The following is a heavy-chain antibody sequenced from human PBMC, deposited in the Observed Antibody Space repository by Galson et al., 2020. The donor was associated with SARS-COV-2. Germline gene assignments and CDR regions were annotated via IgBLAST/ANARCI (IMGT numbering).Heavy chain of an antibody. CDR2: IYYSGST. V-gene: IGHV4-39*07. J-gene: IGHJ5*02. CDR1: GGSISSSSYY. Sequence: ASETLSLTCTVSGGSISSSSYYWGWIRQPPGKGLEWIGSIYYSGSTYYNPSLKSRVTISVDTSKNQFSLKLSAVTAADTAVYYCARVHHSSSWFSAGARSFKTKNWFDPWGQGTLVTVSS. CDR3: ARVHHSSSWFSAGARSFKTKNWFDP. D-gene: IGHD6-13*01.